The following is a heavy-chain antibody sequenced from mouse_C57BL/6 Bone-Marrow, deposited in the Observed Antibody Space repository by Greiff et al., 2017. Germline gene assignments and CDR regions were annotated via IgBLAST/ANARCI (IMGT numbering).Heavy chain of an antibody. V-gene: IGHV5-17*01. Sequence: EVQLQESGGGLVKPGGSLKLSCAASGFTFSDYGMHWVRQAPEKGLEWVAYISSGSSTIYSADTVKGRFTISRDNAKNNLFLQMTSLRSEDTAMYYCARGTPRWYFGVWGTGTTVTVAS. CDR2: ISSGSSTI. CDR3: ARGTPRWYFGV. D-gene: IGHD3-3*01. J-gene: IGHJ1*03. CDR1: GFTFSDYG.